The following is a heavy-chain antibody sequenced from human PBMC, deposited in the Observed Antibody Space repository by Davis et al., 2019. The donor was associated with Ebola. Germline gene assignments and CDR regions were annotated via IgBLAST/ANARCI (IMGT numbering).Heavy chain of an antibody. CDR3: ARHVDYFYGMDV. J-gene: IGHJ6*04. V-gene: IGHV5-51*01. CDR2: IYPGDSDT. Sequence: GESLKISCKGSGYSFTSYWIGWVRQMPGKGLEWMGIIYPGDSDTRYSPSFEGQVTISVDKSIRTAYLRWSSLKASDSAIYYCARHVDYFYGMDVWGKGTTVTVSS. CDR1: GYSFTSYW.